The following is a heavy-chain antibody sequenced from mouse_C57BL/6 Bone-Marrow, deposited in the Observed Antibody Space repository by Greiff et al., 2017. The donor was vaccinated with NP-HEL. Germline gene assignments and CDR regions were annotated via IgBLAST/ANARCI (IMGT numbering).Heavy chain of an antibody. CDR3: ARESDYYGSSPAWFAY. CDR1: GYTFTSYW. Sequence: QVQLQQPGAELVMPGASVKLSCKASGYTFTSYWMHWVKQRPGQGLEWIGEIDPSDSYTNYNQNFKGKSTLTVDKSSSTAYMQLSSLTSEDSAVYYCARESDYYGSSPAWFAYWGQGTLVTVSA. V-gene: IGHV1-69*01. D-gene: IGHD1-1*01. J-gene: IGHJ3*01. CDR2: IDPSDSYT.